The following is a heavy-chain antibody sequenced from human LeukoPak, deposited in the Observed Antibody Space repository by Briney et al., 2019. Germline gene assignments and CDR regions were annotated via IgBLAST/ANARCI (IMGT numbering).Heavy chain of an antibody. V-gene: IGHV3-7*01. J-gene: IGHJ4*02. CDR3: ARGCSSTSTSCSNFDY. CDR1: GFTFTNYW. Sequence: GGSLRLSCAASGFTFTNYWMSWGRQAPGKGLEWVANIKQDESEKLYVDSVKGRFIISRDNVKDSLYLQMNSLRAEDTAVYYCARGCSSTSTSCSNFDYWGQGTLVTVSS. CDR2: IKQDESEK. D-gene: IGHD2-2*01.